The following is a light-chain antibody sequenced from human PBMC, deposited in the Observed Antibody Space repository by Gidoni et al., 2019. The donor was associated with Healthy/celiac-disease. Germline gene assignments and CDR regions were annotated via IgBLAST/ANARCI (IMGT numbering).Light chain of an antibody. V-gene: IGKV3-11*01. CDR1: QSVSSY. Sequence: EIVLPQSPATLSLSPGERATLSCRASQSVSSYLAWYQQKPGQAPRLLSYDASTRATGRPARFSGSGSGTDFTLTISSLEAEDFAVYYCQQRSNWPPLLTFGGGTKVEIK. CDR3: QQRSNWPPLLT. CDR2: DAS. J-gene: IGKJ4*01.